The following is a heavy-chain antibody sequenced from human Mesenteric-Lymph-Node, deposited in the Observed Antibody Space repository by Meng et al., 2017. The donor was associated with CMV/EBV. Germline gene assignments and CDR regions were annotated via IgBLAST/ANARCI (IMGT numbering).Heavy chain of an antibody. CDR1: GFTFSSYW. CDR3: ARELRNSDSSYYFDY. V-gene: IGHV3-66*02. Sequence: GGSLRLSCAASGFTFSSYWMSWVRQAPGKGLEWVSVIYSGGYTYYADSMKGRFTISRDNSKNTVYLQMDSLRAEDTAVYYCARELRNSDSSYYFDYWGQGTLVTVSS. CDR2: IYSGGYT. D-gene: IGHD4-11*01. J-gene: IGHJ4*02.